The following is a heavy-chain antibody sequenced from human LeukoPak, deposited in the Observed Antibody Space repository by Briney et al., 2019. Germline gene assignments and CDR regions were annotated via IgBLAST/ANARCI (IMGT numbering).Heavy chain of an antibody. CDR1: GYSFTSSW. CDR3: ARQPGAGWFDP. V-gene: IGHV5-51*01. Sequence: GESLKISCQASGYSFTSSWIGWARQMPGKGLEWMAIINPGDSGTRYSPSFQGQVTISADKSISTVYLQWGSLKASDTAMYYCARQPGAGWFDPWGQGTLVTVSS. J-gene: IGHJ5*02. CDR2: INPGDSGT. D-gene: IGHD3-10*01.